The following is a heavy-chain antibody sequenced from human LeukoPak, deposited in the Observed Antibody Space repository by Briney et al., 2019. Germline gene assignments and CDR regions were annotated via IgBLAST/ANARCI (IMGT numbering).Heavy chain of an antibody. J-gene: IGHJ1*01. V-gene: IGHV4-59*02. Sequence: SETLSLTCSVSGGSVNSGYWSWIRQPPGKGLEWIGLLYPSGSTNYNPSLKSRATISVDTSKNQFSLNLSSVTAADTAVYYCARANSGSHSYFQHWGQGTLVTVSS. D-gene: IGHD1-26*01. CDR3: ARANSGSHSYFQH. CDR2: LYPSGST. CDR1: GGSVNSGY.